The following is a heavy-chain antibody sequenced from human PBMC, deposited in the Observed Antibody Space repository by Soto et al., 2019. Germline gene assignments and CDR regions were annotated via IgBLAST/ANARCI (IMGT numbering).Heavy chain of an antibody. CDR2: IRPDTGDT. CDR3: ATSYDSGVDP. V-gene: IGHV1-18*04. CDR1: GYAFSKYG. D-gene: IGHD5-12*01. Sequence: QLQLVQSGAEVERPGASVRVSCKAYGYAFSKYGISWIRQAPGQGLEGMGWIRPDTGDTNYAQKFQGRVTMTTDTSSNTAYMELRSRRSDDTAMYYCATSYDSGVDPWGQGTLVSVSS. J-gene: IGHJ5*02.